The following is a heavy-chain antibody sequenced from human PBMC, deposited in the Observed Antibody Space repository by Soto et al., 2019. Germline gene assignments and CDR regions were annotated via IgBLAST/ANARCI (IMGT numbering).Heavy chain of an antibody. CDR2: ISYDGSNK. V-gene: IGHV3-30-3*01. J-gene: IGHJ6*02. D-gene: IGHD5-18*01. CDR3: ARERLVDTAMVDYYYYGMDV. CDR1: GFTFSSYA. Sequence: GGSLRLSCAASGFTFSSYAMHWVRQAPGKGLEWVAVISYDGSNKYYADSVKGRFTISRDNSKNTLYLQMNSLRAEDTAVYYCARERLVDTAMVDYYYYGMDVWGQGTTVTVSS.